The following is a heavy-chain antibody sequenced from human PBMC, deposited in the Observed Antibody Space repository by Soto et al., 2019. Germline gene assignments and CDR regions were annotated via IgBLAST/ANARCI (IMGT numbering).Heavy chain of an antibody. CDR1: GFTVSSNY. V-gene: IGHV3-66*01. J-gene: IGHJ4*02. CDR2: IYSGGST. CDR3: ARGNYGGFDY. D-gene: IGHD4-17*01. Sequence: PGGSLRLSCVASGFTVSSNYMSWVRQAPGKGLEWVSVIYSGGSTYYADSVKGRCTISRDNSKNTLYLQMNSLRADDTAVYYCARGNYGGFDYWGQGTLVTVSS.